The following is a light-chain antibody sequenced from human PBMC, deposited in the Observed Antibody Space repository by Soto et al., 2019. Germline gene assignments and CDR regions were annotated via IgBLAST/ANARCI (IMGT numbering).Light chain of an antibody. V-gene: IGKV3-11*01. CDR2: DSS. J-gene: IGKJ4*01. CDR3: QQRSNWPLT. Sequence: VLTQSPATLSLSPGERATLSCRASPSVSSYLAWYQQKRGQAPRLLIYDSSNRATGIPARFSGSGSGTDFTLTISGLAAEDFAVYYCQQRSNWPLTFGGGTMVEIK. CDR1: PSVSSY.